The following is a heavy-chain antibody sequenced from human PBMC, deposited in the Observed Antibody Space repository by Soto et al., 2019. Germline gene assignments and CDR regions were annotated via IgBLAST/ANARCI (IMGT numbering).Heavy chain of an antibody. D-gene: IGHD6-19*01. J-gene: IGHJ5*02. CDR3: ASAQLAVARWGS. CDR1: GRSFPGFS. CDR2: ISHRGTT. Sequence: QVQLPQWGAGLLKPSETLSLTCGVYGRSFPGFSWSWLRPPPGKVLEWLGEISHRGTTDCNPSLKGRLTFSVDSARLQLALTLTSVTAADTAVYYWASAQLAVARWGSWGQGTLGTVSS. V-gene: IGHV4-34*02.